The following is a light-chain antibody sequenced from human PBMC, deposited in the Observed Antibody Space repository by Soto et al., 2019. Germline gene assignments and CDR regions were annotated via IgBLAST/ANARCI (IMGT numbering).Light chain of an antibody. CDR2: GAS. J-gene: IGKJ1*01. CDR1: QGIGSY. V-gene: IGKV1-39*01. Sequence: DIQMTQSPTSLSASVGDRVTIACRASQGIGSYLAWYQQKPGKAPRLLISGASSVQSGFPPRFSGSGSATHFILTISSLRLEDIATYYCQQTASAPPWTFGQGTKVEIK. CDR3: QQTASAPPWT.